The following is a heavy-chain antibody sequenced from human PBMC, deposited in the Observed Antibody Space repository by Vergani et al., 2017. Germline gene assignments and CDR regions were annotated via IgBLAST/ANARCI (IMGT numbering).Heavy chain of an antibody. Sequence: QVQLQESGPGLVKPSETLSLTCTVSGGSISSYYWSWIRQPPGKGLEWIGYIYYSGSTNYNPSLKSRVTISVDTSKNQFSLKLSSVTAADTAVYYCAREQSEYSSGWYSYWGRGIVVTVSS. CDR1: GGSISSYY. D-gene: IGHD6-19*01. V-gene: IGHV4-59*01. J-gene: IGHJ4*02. CDR2: IYYSGST. CDR3: AREQSEYSSGWYSY.